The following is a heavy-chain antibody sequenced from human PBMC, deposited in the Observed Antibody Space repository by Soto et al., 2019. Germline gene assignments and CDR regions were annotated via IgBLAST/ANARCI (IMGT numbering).Heavy chain of an antibody. J-gene: IGHJ4*02. CDR1: GYTFTSYA. CDR2: INAGNGNT. V-gene: IGHV1-3*01. CDR3: ARGPGGYAAFDY. D-gene: IGHD5-12*01. Sequence: QVQLVQSGAEVKKPGASVKVSCKASGYTFTSYAMHWVRQAPGQRLEWMGWINAGNGNTKYSQKFQGRVTITRDTSASTAYMELSSLRSEYTAVYYCARGPGGYAAFDYWGQGTLVTVSS.